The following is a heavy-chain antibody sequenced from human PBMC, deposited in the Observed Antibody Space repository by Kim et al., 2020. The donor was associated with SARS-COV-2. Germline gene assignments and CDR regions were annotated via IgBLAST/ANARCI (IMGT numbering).Heavy chain of an antibody. CDR3: ARNGIVGATRRVDAFDI. CDR2: IYPGDSDT. V-gene: IGHV5-51*01. J-gene: IGHJ3*02. D-gene: IGHD1-26*01. Sequence: GESLKISCKGSGYSFTSYWIGWVRQMPGKGLEWMGIIYPGDSDTRYSPSFQGQVTISADKSISTAYLQWSSLKASDTAMYYCARNGIVGATRRVDAFDIWGQGTMVTVSS. CDR1: GYSFTSYW.